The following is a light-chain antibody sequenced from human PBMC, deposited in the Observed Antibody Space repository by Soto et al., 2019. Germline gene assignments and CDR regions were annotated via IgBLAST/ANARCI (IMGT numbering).Light chain of an antibody. CDR2: EDS. CDR1: ALPKKY. V-gene: IGLV3-10*01. J-gene: IGLJ2*01. CDR3: YAWDSSGDQGV. Sequence: SYELTQPPSVSVSPGQTARITCSGDALPKKYAYWYQQKSGQAPVLVIYEDSKRPSGIPERFSGSSSGTMATLTISGAQVEDEADYYCYAWDSSGDQGVFGGGTKLTVL.